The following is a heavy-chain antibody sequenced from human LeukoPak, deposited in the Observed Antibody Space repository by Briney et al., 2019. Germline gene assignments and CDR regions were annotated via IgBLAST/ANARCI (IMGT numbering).Heavy chain of an antibody. V-gene: IGHV3-7*01. CDR3: ARVSAYYYDSSGYYRRGYWFDP. CDR2: IKQDGSEK. CDR1: GFTFSTYA. Sequence: PGGTLRLSCAASGFTFSTYAMSWVRQAPGKGLEWVANIKQDGSEKYYVDSVKGRFTISRDNAKNSLYLQMNSLRAEDTAVYYCARVSAYYYDSSGYYRRGYWFDPWGQGTLVTVSS. D-gene: IGHD3-22*01. J-gene: IGHJ5*02.